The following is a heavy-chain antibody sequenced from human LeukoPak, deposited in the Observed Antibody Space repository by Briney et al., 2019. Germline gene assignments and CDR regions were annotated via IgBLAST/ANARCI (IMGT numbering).Heavy chain of an antibody. CDR2: IYYSGST. J-gene: IGHJ3*02. V-gene: IGHV4-39*01. D-gene: IGHD6-19*01. CDR1: GGSISSSSYY. Sequence: SETLSLTCTVSGGSISSSSYYWGWIHQPPGKGLEWIGSIYYSGSTYYNPSLKSRVTISVDTSKNQFSLKVTSMTAADTAVYHCARHPPRGSSGDAFDIWGQGTLVTVSS. CDR3: ARHPPRGSSGDAFDI.